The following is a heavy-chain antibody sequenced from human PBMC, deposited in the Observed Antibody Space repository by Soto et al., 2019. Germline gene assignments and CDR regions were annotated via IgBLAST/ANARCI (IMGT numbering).Heavy chain of an antibody. J-gene: IGHJ6*02. V-gene: IGHV1-58*01. CDR1: GFTFTSSA. CDR2: IVVGSGNT. Sequence: SVKVSCKASGFTFTSSAVQWVRQARGQRLEWIGWIVVGSGNTNYAQKFQERVTITRDMSTSTAYMELSSLRSEDTAVYYCAADRYCSGGSCYYYYYYYGMDVCGQRTTVTVSS. D-gene: IGHD2-15*01. CDR3: AADRYCSGGSCYYYYYYYGMDV.